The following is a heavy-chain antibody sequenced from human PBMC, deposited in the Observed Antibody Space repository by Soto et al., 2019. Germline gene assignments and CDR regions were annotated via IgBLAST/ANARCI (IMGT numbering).Heavy chain of an antibody. V-gene: IGHV3-23*01. CDR3: AKSGLPMVRGVKKVYYFDY. CDR1: GFTFSSYA. CDR2: ISGSGGST. J-gene: IGHJ4*02. Sequence: GGSLRLSCAASGFTFSSYAMSWVRQAPGKGLEWVSAISGSGGSTYYADSVKGRFTISRDNSKNTLYLQMNSLRAEDTAVYYCAKSGLPMVRGVKKVYYFDYWGQGTLVTVSS. D-gene: IGHD3-10*01.